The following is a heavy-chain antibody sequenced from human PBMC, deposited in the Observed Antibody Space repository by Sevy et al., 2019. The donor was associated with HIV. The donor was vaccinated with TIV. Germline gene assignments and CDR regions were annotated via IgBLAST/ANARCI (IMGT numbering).Heavy chain of an antibody. CDR2: INHSGST. Sequence: SETPSLTCAVYGGSFSGYYWSWIRQPPGKGLEWIGEINHSGSTNYNPSLKRRVTISVDTSKNQFSRKLSSVTAAATAVYYCARGRWVLPAACIFDYWGQGTLVTVSS. V-gene: IGHV4-34*01. CDR3: ARGRWVLPAACIFDY. CDR1: GGSFSGYY. D-gene: IGHD2-2*01. J-gene: IGHJ4*01.